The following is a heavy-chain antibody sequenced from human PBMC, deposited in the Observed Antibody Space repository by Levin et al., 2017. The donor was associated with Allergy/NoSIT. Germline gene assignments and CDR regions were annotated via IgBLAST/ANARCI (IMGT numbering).Heavy chain of an antibody. CDR1: GGSVSSSSLY. V-gene: IGHV4-39*01. CDR3: ARRSGTGGSWFFDY. CDR2: INYNGRT. Sequence: KTSETLSLTCTVSGGSVSSSSLYWGWIRQSPGRGLEWIGSINYNGRTYYNPSLKSRVTISVDTSKNQFSLKLSSVTAADTAVYYCARRSGTGGSWFFDYWGQGTLVTVSS. D-gene: IGHD2-15*01. J-gene: IGHJ4*02.